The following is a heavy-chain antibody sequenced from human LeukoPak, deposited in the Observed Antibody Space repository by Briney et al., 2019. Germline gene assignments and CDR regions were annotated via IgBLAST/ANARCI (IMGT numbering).Heavy chain of an antibody. D-gene: IGHD3-3*01. Sequence: ASVKFSCKASGYTFTSYYMHWVRQAPGQGLEWMGIINPSGGSTSYAQKFQGRVTMTRDTSTSTVYMELSSLRSEDTAVYYCARQDYDFWSRTEGAFDIWGQGTMVTVSS. V-gene: IGHV1-46*01. CDR3: ARQDYDFWSRTEGAFDI. CDR1: GYTFTSYY. J-gene: IGHJ3*02. CDR2: INPSGGST.